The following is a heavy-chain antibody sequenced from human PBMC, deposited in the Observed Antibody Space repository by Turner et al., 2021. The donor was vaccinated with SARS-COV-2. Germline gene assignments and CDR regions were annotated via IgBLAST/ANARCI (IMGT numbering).Heavy chain of an antibody. J-gene: IGHJ5*02. CDR2: ISAYNGNK. D-gene: IGHD2-21*02. Sequence: QVQLVQSGAEVNQPGASVQFSFRASVYPFTSYGITWVRQAPGQGLEWMGWISAYNGNKNYAQKLQGRVTMTTDTSTSTAYMELRSLRSDDTAVDFCARAPTPLVVGTALGWFDPWGQGTLVTVSS. CDR3: ARAPTPLVVGTALGWFDP. CDR1: VYPFTSYG. V-gene: IGHV1-18*01.